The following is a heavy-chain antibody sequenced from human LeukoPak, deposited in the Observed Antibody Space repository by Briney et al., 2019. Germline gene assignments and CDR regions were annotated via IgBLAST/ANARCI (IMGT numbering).Heavy chain of an antibody. CDR1: GFSLSTSGVG. V-gene: IGHV2-5*02. Sequence: SGPTLVKPTQTLTLTCTFSGFSLSTSGVGVGWIRRPPGKALEWLALIYWDDDKRYSPSLKSRLTITKDTSKNQVVLTMTNMDPVDTATYYCAHSGLKEMATIYDYFDYWGQGTLVTVSS. J-gene: IGHJ4*02. CDR2: IYWDDDK. D-gene: IGHD5-24*01. CDR3: AHSGLKEMATIYDYFDY.